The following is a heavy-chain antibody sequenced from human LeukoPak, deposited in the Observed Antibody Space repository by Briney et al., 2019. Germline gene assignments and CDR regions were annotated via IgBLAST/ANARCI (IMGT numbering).Heavy chain of an antibody. CDR3: AKEADSSSWYSREGYFDY. CDR2: ISGSGGST. CDR1: GFTFSSYA. V-gene: IGHV3-23*01. Sequence: GSLRLSCAASGFTFSSYAMSWVRQAPGKGLEWVSAISGSGGSTYYADSVKGRFTISRDNSKNTLYLQMNSLRAEDTAVYYCAKEADSSSWYSREGYFDYWGQGTLVTVSS. J-gene: IGHJ4*02. D-gene: IGHD6-13*01.